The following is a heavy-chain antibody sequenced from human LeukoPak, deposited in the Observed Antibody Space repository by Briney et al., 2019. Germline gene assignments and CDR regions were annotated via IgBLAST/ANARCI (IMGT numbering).Heavy chain of an antibody. V-gene: IGHV3-33*01. CDR2: IWYDGSNT. D-gene: IGHD3-10*01. Sequence: GRSLRLSCAASGFTFSSYGMHWVRQAPGKGLEWVAAIWYDGSNTYYADSVKGRFTISRDNSKNTLYLQMNSLRAEDTAVYYCARDLAPRSGSYQFDYWGQGTLVTVSS. CDR3: ARDLAPRSGSYQFDY. CDR1: GFTFSSYG. J-gene: IGHJ4*02.